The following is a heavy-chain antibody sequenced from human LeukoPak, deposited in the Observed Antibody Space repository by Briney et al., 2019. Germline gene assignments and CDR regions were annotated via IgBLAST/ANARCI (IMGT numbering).Heavy chain of an antibody. V-gene: IGHV1-18*01. J-gene: IGHJ4*02. Sequence: ASVNVSCKASGGTFSSYAISWVRQAPGQGLEWMGWISAYNGNTNYAQKLQGRVTMTTDTSTSTAYMELRSLRSDDTAVYYCARGLRYVWGSYPYYFDYWGQGTLVTVSS. D-gene: IGHD3-16*02. CDR1: GGTFSSYA. CDR2: ISAYNGNT. CDR3: ARGLRYVWGSYPYYFDY.